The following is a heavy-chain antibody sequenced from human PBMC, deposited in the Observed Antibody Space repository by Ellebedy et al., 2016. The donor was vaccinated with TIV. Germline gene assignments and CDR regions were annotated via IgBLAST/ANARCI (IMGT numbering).Heavy chain of an antibody. D-gene: IGHD4/OR15-4a*01. CDR2: VYGGDSDT. CDR1: GYIFTNYW. Sequence: GESLKISCKASGYIFTNYWIGWVRQMPGKGLEWMGMVYGGDSDTRYSPSFQGQVTMSADKSINTAYLQWRSLKASDTATYYCARQPNMMDVWGQGTTVTVSS. V-gene: IGHV5-51*01. CDR3: ARQPNMMDV. J-gene: IGHJ6*02.